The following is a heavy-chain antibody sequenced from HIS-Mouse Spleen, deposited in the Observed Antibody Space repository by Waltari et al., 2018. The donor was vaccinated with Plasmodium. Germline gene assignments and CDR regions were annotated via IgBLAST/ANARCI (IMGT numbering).Heavy chain of an antibody. CDR1: GLPFSSYW. V-gene: IGHV3-7*01. CDR3: ASSWYWYFDL. J-gene: IGHJ2*01. CDR2: IKQDGSEK. D-gene: IGHD6-13*01. Sequence: EVQLVESGGGLVQPGGSLRLSCAASGLPFSSYWMSWVRQAPGKGLEGVANIKQDGSEKYYVDSVKGRFTIARDNAKNSLYLQMNSLRAEDTAVYYCASSWYWYFDLWGRGTLVTVSS.